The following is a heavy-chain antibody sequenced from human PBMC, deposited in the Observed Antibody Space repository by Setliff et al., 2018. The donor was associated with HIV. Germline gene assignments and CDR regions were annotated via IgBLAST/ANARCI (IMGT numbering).Heavy chain of an antibody. CDR2: INPKSGST. CDR3: ATDDVAAVGTCDH. Sequence: GASVKVSCKAFGYTFTGYYMHWVRQAPGQGLEWMGWINPKSGSTKFSEKFQGRVTITRDTSASIAYMELSRLRSEDTGVYYCATDDVAAVGTCDHWGQGTLVTVSS. J-gene: IGHJ5*02. D-gene: IGHD6-13*01. CDR1: GYTFTGYY. V-gene: IGHV1-2*02.